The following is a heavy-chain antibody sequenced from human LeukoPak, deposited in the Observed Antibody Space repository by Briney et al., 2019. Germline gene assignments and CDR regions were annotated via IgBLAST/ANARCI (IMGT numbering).Heavy chain of an antibody. CDR1: GFTFSSYG. Sequence: GGSLRLSCAASGFTFSSYGMHWVRQAPGKGLEWVAFIRYDGSNKYYADSVKGRFTISRDNSKNTLYLQMNSLRAEDTAVYYCAKPAGPDYDILTGYDYFDYWGQGTLVTVSS. J-gene: IGHJ4*02. D-gene: IGHD3-9*01. V-gene: IGHV3-30*02. CDR3: AKPAGPDYDILTGYDYFDY. CDR2: IRYDGSNK.